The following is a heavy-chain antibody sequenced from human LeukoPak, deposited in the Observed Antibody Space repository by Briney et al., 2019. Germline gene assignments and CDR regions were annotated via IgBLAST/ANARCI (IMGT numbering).Heavy chain of an antibody. J-gene: IGHJ4*02. CDR3: ARATLYYDYVWGSYRYTDKFDY. CDR2: INHSGST. D-gene: IGHD3-16*02. V-gene: IGHV4-34*01. CDR1: GGSFSGYY. Sequence: SETLSLTCAVYGGSFSGYYWSWIRQPPGKGLEWIGEINHSGSTNYNPSLKSRVTTSVDTSKNQFSLKLSSVTAADTAVYYCARATLYYDYVWGSYRYTDKFDYWGQGTLVTVSS.